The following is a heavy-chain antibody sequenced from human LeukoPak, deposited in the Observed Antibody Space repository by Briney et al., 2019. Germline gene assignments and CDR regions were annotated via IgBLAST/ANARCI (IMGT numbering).Heavy chain of an antibody. CDR2: MNPSSGGT. CDR1: GYTFTGYY. V-gene: IGHV1-2*02. J-gene: IGHJ3*02. Sequence: SVKVSCKASGYTFTGYYMHWLRQAPGQGLEWMGWMNPSSGGTNYAQNFQGRVTMTRDTSVSTAYMELSSLRSDDTAVYYCARGPSHGAFDIWGQGTLVTVSS. CDR3: ARGPSHGAFDI.